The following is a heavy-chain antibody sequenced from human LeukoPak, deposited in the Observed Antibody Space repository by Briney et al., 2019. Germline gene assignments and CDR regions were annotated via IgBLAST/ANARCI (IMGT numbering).Heavy chain of an antibody. CDR1: GYTFTTYG. Sequence: ASVKVSCKASGYTFTTYGISWVRQAPGQGPEWMGWISGKNGDTKYAQILQDRVTMTTDTSTNTAYMELRNLRSDDTAVYYCARGTLVVPAAIDYWGQGTLVTVSS. CDR3: ARGTLVVPAAIDY. V-gene: IGHV1-18*01. D-gene: IGHD2-2*02. J-gene: IGHJ4*02. CDR2: ISGKNGDT.